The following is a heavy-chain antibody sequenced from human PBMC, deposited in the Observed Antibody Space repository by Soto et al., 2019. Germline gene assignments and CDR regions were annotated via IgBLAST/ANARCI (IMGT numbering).Heavy chain of an antibody. D-gene: IGHD6-13*01. CDR2: IYYSGST. Sequence: PSETLPLTYSVSYGSISSGECYWSWIRQPPGKGLEWIGYIYYSGSTYYNPSLKSRVTISVDTSKNQFSLKLSSVTAADTAVYYCARMASGIAAHSDYWGQGTLV. J-gene: IGHJ4*02. CDR3: ARMASGIAAHSDY. V-gene: IGHV4-30-4*01. CDR1: YGSISSGECY.